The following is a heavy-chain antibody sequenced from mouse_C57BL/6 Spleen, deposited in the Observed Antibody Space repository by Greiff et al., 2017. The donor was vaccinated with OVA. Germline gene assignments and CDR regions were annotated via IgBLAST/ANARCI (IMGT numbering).Heavy chain of an antibody. J-gene: IGHJ3*01. Sequence: EVKLVESGGGLVKPGGSLKLSCAASGFTFSSYTMSWVRQTPEKRLEWVATISGGGGNTYYPDSVKGRFTISSDNAKNTLYLQMSSLRSEDTALYYCARPPLYYGSSYPAWFAYWGQGTLVTVSA. CDR2: ISGGGGNT. D-gene: IGHD1-1*01. V-gene: IGHV5-9*01. CDR3: ARPPLYYGSSYPAWFAY. CDR1: GFTFSSYT.